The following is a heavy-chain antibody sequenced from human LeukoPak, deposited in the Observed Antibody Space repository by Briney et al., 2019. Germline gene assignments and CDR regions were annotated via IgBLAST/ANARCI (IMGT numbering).Heavy chain of an antibody. CDR2: INHSGST. Sequence: KASETLSLTCAVYGGSFSGYYWSWIRQPPGKGLEWIGEINHSGSTYYNPSLKSRVTISVDTSKNQFSLKLSSVTAADTAVYYCARGRRIAAAGSGWFDPWGQGTLVTVSS. CDR1: GGSFSGYY. V-gene: IGHV4-34*01. CDR3: ARGRRIAAAGSGWFDP. D-gene: IGHD6-13*01. J-gene: IGHJ5*02.